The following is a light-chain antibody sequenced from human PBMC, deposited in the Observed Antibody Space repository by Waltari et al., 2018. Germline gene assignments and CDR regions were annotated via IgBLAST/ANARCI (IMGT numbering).Light chain of an antibody. CDR1: SSDVGFYNL. Sequence: QSALTQPASVSGSPGQSITISCTGTSSDVGFYNLVSWYQQHPDKAPKLLVYEVIERPSGFSTRCSGSKSGNTASLTISGLQAEDGADYYCCSYVGRNIWVFGGGTKVTVL. V-gene: IGLV2-23*02. J-gene: IGLJ3*02. CDR2: EVI. CDR3: CSYVGRNIWV.